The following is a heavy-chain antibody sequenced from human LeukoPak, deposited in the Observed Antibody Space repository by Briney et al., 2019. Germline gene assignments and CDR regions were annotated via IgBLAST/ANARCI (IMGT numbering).Heavy chain of an antibody. CDR1: GYTFTSYD. CDR3: ARVPLLGYCSSTSCYLGAFDI. CDR2: ISAYNGNT. Sequence: ASVKVSCKASGYTFTSYDISWVRQAPGQGLEWMGWISAYNGNTNYAQKLQGRVTMTTDTSTSTAYMELRSLRSDDTAVYYCARVPLLGYCSSTSCYLGAFDIWGQGTMVTVSS. J-gene: IGHJ3*02. V-gene: IGHV1-18*01. D-gene: IGHD2-2*01.